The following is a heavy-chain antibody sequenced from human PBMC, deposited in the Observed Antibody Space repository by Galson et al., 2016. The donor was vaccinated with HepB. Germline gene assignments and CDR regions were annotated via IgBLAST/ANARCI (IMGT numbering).Heavy chain of an antibody. CDR3: ARWTAYCPRPGCPRDHDYFDP. CDR1: GFLVSSSF. J-gene: IGHJ5*02. Sequence: SLRLSCAASGFLVSSSFMSWVRQTPGTGLEWVTVMYPRGDTHYSDSVTGRFTISRDNSRNSMSLQMTNLRVGDTAVYFCARWTAYCPRPGCPRDHDYFDPWGQGILVTVSS. D-gene: IGHD4-11*01. V-gene: IGHV3-53*01. CDR2: MYPRGDT.